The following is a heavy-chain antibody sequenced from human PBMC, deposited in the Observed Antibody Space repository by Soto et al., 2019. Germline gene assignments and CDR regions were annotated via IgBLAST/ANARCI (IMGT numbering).Heavy chain of an antibody. J-gene: IGHJ4*02. D-gene: IGHD6-19*01. CDR2: IIPIFGTA. Sequence: SVKVSCKASGGTFSSYAISWVRQAPGQGLEWMGGIIPIFGTANYAQKFQGRVTITADESTSTAYMELSSLRSEDTAVYYCASFRQPSSGIDYWGPGTMVTVSS. CDR1: GGTFSSYA. CDR3: ASFRQPSSGIDY. V-gene: IGHV1-69*13.